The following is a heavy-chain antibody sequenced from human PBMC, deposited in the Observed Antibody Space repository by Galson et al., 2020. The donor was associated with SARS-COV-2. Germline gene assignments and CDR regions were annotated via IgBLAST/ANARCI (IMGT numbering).Heavy chain of an antibody. CDR2: IYYSGST. Sequence: ETSETRSLTCTVSGGSISSGGYYWSWIRQHPGKGLEWIGYIYYSGSTYYNPSLKSRVTISVDTSKNQFSLKLSSVTAADTAVYYCARIISVGIFGVVNWFDPWGQGTLVTVSS. V-gene: IGHV4-31*03. CDR1: GGSISSGGYY. D-gene: IGHD3-3*01. CDR3: ARIISVGIFGVVNWFDP. J-gene: IGHJ5*02.